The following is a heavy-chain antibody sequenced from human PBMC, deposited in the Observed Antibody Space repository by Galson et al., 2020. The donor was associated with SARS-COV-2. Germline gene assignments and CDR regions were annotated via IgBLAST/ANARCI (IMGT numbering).Heavy chain of an antibody. CDR3: TRQLLGYCSSTSCPSYYGMDV. J-gene: IGHJ6*02. CDR2: IRSKANSYAT. D-gene: IGHD2-2*01. V-gene: IGHV3-73*01. Sequence: GESLKISCAASGFTFSGSAMHWVRQASGKGLEWVGRIRSKANSYATAYAASVKGRFTISRDDSKNTAYLQMNSLKTEDTAVYYCTRQLLGYCSSTSCPSYYGMDVWGQGTTVTVSS. CDR1: GFTFSGSA.